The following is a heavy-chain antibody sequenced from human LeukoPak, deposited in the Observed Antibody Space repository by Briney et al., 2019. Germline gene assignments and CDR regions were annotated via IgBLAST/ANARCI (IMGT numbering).Heavy chain of an antibody. Sequence: PSQTLSLTCSVSGDSINSNIYYWSWIQQPAGKGLEWIGRIYSSGSTNYNPSLKSRLTMSVDTSKNQFSLKLSSVTAADTAIYYCARGNSSSWPLDYWGQGTLVTVSS. CDR2: IYSSGST. CDR1: GDSINSNIYY. V-gene: IGHV4-61*02. J-gene: IGHJ4*02. CDR3: ARGNSSSWPLDY. D-gene: IGHD6-13*01.